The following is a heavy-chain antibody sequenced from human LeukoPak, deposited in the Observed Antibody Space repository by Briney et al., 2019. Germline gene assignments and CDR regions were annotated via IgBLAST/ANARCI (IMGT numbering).Heavy chain of an antibody. D-gene: IGHD6-6*01. CDR1: GYTFTSYY. Sequence: ASVKVSCKASGYTFTSYYMYWVRQAPGQGLEWMGIINPSGGSTSYAQKFQGRVTMTRDMSTSTVYMELSSLRSEDTAVYYCARDRAALEGENNYYYMDVWGKGTTVTVSS. J-gene: IGHJ6*03. V-gene: IGHV1-46*01. CDR3: ARDRAALEGENNYYYMDV. CDR2: INPSGGST.